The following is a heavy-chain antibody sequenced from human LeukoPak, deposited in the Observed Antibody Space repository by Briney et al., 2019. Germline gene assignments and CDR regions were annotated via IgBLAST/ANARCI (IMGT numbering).Heavy chain of an antibody. J-gene: IGHJ4*02. V-gene: IGHV4-61*02. Sequence: SRTLSLTSTDSRASISSGSYFCSLIRHPAGKGLEWIGRIYTIGSTNYNPSLKSRVTISPYTSKNQFSLKLRSVTAADPAVYYCARELAGYGKLDYWGQGILVTVSS. CDR3: ARELAGYGKLDY. CDR2: IYTIGST. CDR1: RASISSGSYF. D-gene: IGHD5-12*01.